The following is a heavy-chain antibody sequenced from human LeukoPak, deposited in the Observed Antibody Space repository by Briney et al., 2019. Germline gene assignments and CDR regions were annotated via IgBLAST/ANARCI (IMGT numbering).Heavy chain of an antibody. D-gene: IGHD2-21*01. CDR3: AKDRQIYASYGYFDY. CDR1: GFTFSSYG. V-gene: IGHV3-30*18. CDR2: ISYDGSNK. Sequence: GRSLRLSCAASGFTFSSYGMHWVRQAPGKGLEWVAVISYDGSNKYYADSVKGRFTISRDNSKNTLYLQMNSLRAEDTAVYYCAKDRQIYASYGYFDYWGQGTLVPVSS. J-gene: IGHJ4*02.